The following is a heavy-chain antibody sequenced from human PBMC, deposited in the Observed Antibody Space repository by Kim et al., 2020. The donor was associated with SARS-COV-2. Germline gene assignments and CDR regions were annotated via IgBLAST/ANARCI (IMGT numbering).Heavy chain of an antibody. CDR3: ARLGANIAATGIFFMDV. D-gene: IGHD6-13*01. Sequence: GESLKISCKGSGYSFTTYWIGWVRQMPGKGLEWMGIIYPGDSDTRYSPSFQGQVTISADKSISTAYLQWSSLKASDTAMYYCARLGANIAATGIFFMDVWGKGTTVTVSS. J-gene: IGHJ6*03. CDR2: IYPGDSDT. V-gene: IGHV5-51*01. CDR1: GYSFTTYW.